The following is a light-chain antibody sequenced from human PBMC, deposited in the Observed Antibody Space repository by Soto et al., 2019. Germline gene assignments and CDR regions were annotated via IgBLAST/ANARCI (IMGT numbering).Light chain of an antibody. CDR3: KQYGISPLT. V-gene: IGKV3-20*01. J-gene: IGKJ4*01. Sequence: EIVLTQSPGTLSLSPGERATLSCRASQSVSSSYLAWYQQKPGQAPRLHIYGASSRATGIPDRFSGSGSGTDFTLTISRLEPEDFAVYYCKQYGISPLTFGGGTKVEIK. CDR2: GAS. CDR1: QSVSSSY.